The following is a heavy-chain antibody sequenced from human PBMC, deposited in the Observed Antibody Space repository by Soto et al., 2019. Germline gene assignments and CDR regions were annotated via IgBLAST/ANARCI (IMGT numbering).Heavy chain of an antibody. V-gene: IGHV1-69*06. CDR1: GGTFNSYA. D-gene: IGHD6-13*01. CDR2: IIPMFGTA. Sequence: QVQLVQSGAEVKNPGSSVKVSCKASGGTFNSYAINWVRQAPGQGLEWMGGIIPMFGTANYAQKFQGRIAFTADKSTSTAYMELSSLRSEDTAVYYCARIVQQVVFDYWGQGTLVTVSS. CDR3: ARIVQQVVFDY. J-gene: IGHJ4*02.